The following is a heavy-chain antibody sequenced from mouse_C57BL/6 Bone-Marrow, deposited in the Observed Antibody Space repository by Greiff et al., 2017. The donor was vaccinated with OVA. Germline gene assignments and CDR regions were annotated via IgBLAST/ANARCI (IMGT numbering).Heavy chain of an antibody. Sequence: VQGVESGAELARPGASVKLSCKASGYTFTSYGISWVKQRTGQGLEWIGEIYPRSGNTYYNEKFKGKATLTADKSSSTAYMELRSLTSEDSAVFFCARIYYGNFWYFDVWGTGTTVTVSS. CDR2: IYPRSGNT. J-gene: IGHJ1*03. D-gene: IGHD2-1*01. CDR1: GYTFTSYG. CDR3: ARIYYGNFWYFDV. V-gene: IGHV1-81*01.